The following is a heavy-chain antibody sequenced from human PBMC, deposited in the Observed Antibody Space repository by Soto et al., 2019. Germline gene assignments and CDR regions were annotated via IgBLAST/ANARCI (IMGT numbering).Heavy chain of an antibody. D-gene: IGHD1-26*01. CDR1: EFNFNNYG. Sequence: GGSLRLSCVVSEFNFNNYGMNWVRQAPGKGLEWVSSISSASGSYINYAESVKGRFTVSRDNAKNSLYLQMNSLSGEDTAVYYCARSGGDNYHYYFDYWGQGTLVTVSS. CDR2: ISSASGSYI. V-gene: IGHV3-21*01. J-gene: IGHJ4*02. CDR3: ARSGGDNYHYYFDY.